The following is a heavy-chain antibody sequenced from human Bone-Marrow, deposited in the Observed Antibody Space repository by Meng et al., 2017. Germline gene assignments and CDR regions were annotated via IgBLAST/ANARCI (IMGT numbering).Heavy chain of an antibody. CDR3: TLTVTTQFDY. Sequence: VDVGVGLVLSLGSLILSCDASGFTLCGSLMHSVHQAYGKELVWVVRIRSKANSYATTYAASVKGRFTISRDDSKNTAYLQMNSLKTEDTAVYYCTLTVTTQFDYWGQGTLVTVSS. D-gene: IGHD4-17*01. CDR1: GFTLCGSL. V-gene: IGHV3-73*02. CDR2: IRSKANSYAT. J-gene: IGHJ4*02.